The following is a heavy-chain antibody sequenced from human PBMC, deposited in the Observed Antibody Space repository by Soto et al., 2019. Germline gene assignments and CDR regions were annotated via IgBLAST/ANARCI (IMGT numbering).Heavy chain of an antibody. CDR3: GXXXXXXXXXXGGYYFXY. J-gene: IGHJ4*02. V-gene: IGHV4-59*08. D-gene: IGHD3-16*01. CDR1: GGSISSYY. Sequence: TXSLTCTVSGGSISSYYWSWIRQPPGKGQEWIGYIYYSGSTNYNPSLKSRVTISVDTSKNQFSLKLSSVTAADTAVYYCGXXXXXXXXXXGGYYFXYXXXGTLVTVSS. CDR2: IYYSGST.